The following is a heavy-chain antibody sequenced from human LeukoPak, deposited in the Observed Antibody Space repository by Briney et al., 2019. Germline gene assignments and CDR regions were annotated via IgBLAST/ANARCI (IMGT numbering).Heavy chain of an antibody. D-gene: IGHD2-2*01. CDR2: IIPIFGTA. Sequence: SVKVSCKASGGTFSSYAISWVRQAPGQGLEWMGRIIPIFGTANYAQKFQGRVTITTDESTSTAYMELSSLRSEDTAVYYCARGGALSTYHGDYWGQGTLVTVSS. V-gene: IGHV1-69*05. J-gene: IGHJ4*02. CDR1: GGTFSSYA. CDR3: ARGGALSTYHGDY.